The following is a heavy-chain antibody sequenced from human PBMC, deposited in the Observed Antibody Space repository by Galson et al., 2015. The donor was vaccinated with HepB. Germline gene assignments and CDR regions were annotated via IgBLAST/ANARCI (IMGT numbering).Heavy chain of an antibody. J-gene: IGHJ4*02. CDR2: ISAYNGNT. Sequence: QSGAEVKKPGASVKVSCKASGYTFTSYGISWVRQAPGQGLEWMGWISAYNGNTNYAQKLQGRVTMTTDTSTSTAYMELRSLRSDDTAVYYCARIDYDILTGYYTHWDYWGQGTLVTVSS. CDR3: ARIDYDILTGYYTHWDY. D-gene: IGHD3-9*01. V-gene: IGHV1-18*01. CDR1: GYTFTSYG.